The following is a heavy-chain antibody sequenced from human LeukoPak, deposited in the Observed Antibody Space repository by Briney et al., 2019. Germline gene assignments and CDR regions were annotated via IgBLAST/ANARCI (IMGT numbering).Heavy chain of an antibody. J-gene: IGHJ4*02. CDR2: ISWNSGSI. CDR1: GFTFDDYA. V-gene: IGHV3-9*01. D-gene: IGHD2-2*01. Sequence: GGSLRLSCAASGFTFDDYAMHWVRQAPGKGLEWVSGISWNSGSIGYADSVKGRFTISRDNAKNSLYLQMNSLRAEDTALYYCAKDDMAHCSSTSCYAYWGQGTLVTVSS. CDR3: AKDDMAHCSSTSCYAY.